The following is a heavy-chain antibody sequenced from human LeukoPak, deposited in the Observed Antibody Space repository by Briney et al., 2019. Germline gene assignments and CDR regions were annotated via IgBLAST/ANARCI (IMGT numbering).Heavy chain of an antibody. CDR2: ISSTSTFI. CDR3: ARVTILRGVTLDY. CDR1: GFTFSSYS. V-gene: IGHV3-21*01. Sequence: GGSLRLSRAASGFTFSSYSMTWVRQAPGKGLEWVSSISSTSTFIYYADSVKGRFTISRDNAKNLLYLQMNSLRPEDTAIYYCARVTILRGVTLDYWGQGTLVTVSS. D-gene: IGHD3-10*01. J-gene: IGHJ4*02.